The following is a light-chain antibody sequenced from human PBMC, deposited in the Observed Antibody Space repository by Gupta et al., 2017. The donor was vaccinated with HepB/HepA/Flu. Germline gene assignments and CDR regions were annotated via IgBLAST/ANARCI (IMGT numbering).Light chain of an antibody. Sequence: QSALTQPASVSGSPGQSITISCTGTSSDVGGYDYVSWYQQRPGTAPKLMIYYVNSRPSGVSNRFSGSKSGNTASLTISGLQAEDEADYYCTSYRSSSTPVLFGGGTKLTVL. V-gene: IGLV2-14*03. J-gene: IGLJ2*01. CDR2: YVN. CDR1: SSDVGGYDY. CDR3: TSYRSSSTPVL.